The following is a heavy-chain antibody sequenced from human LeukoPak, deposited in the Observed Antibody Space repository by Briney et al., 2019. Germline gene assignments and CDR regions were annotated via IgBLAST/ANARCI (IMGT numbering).Heavy chain of an antibody. CDR1: GGSISSYY. Sequence: SETLSLTCTVSGGSISSYYWSWIRQPPGKGLEWIGYIYYSGSTNYNPSLKSRVTISVDTSKNQFSLKLSSVTAADTAVYYCARGLGYCSGGSCYASWFDPWGQGTLVTVSS. CDR2: IYYSGST. CDR3: ARGLGYCSGGSCYASWFDP. J-gene: IGHJ5*02. D-gene: IGHD2-15*01. V-gene: IGHV4-59*12.